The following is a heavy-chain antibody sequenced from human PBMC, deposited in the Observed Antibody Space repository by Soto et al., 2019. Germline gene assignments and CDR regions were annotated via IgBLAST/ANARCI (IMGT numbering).Heavy chain of an antibody. D-gene: IGHD2-15*01. V-gene: IGHV1-2*02. CDR1: AYTVTGYY. CDR2: INPNSGGT. Sequence: ASVKVSCKASAYTVTGYYMHLVRQAPGQGLEWMGWINPNSGGTNYAQKFQGRVTMTRETSISTAYMDLSRLRSDDTAVYYCARVNVVVVAATREYYCDYWGQGTLVTVSS. J-gene: IGHJ4*02. CDR3: ARVNVVVVAATREYYCDY.